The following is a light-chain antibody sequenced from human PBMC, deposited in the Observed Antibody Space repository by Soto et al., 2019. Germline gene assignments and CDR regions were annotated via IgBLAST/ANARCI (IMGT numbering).Light chain of an antibody. CDR1: SSDVGGYNY. V-gene: IGLV2-14*01. CDR3: SSYTTRNTVL. CDR2: EVS. J-gene: IGLJ2*01. Sequence: QSVLTQPPSASGSPGQSVTISCTGTSSDVGGYNYVSWYQEHPGKAPKLMIYEVSNRPSGVSNRFSGSKSGNTASLTISGLQAEDEADYYCSSYTTRNTVLFGGGTKLTVL.